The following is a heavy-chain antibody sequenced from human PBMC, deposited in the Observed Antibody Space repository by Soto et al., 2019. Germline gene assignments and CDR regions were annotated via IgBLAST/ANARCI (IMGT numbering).Heavy chain of an antibody. D-gene: IGHD3-3*01. CDR1: GGTFSSYA. J-gene: IGHJ6*02. V-gene: IGHV1-69*13. CDR2: IIPIFGTA. CDR3: ARSYDFPKNDYYYGMDV. Sequence: ASVKVSCKASGGTFSSYAISWVRQAPGQGLEWMGGIIPIFGTANYAQKFQGRVTITADESTSTAYMELSSLRSEDTAVYYCARSYDFPKNDYYYGMDVWGQGTTVTVSS.